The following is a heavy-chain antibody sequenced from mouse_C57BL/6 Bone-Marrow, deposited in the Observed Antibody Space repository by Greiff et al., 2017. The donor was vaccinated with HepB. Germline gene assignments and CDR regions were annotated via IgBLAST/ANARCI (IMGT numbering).Heavy chain of an antibody. V-gene: IGHV1-61*01. CDR1: AYTFTSYW. CDR3: ATIYYYGSSYPYWYFDV. Sequence: QVQLQQSGAELVRPGSSVKLSCKASAYTFTSYWMDWVKQRPGQGLEWIGNIYPSDSETHYNQKFKDKATLTVDKSSSTAYMQLSSLTSEDSAVYYCATIYYYGSSYPYWYFDVWGTGTTVTVSS. D-gene: IGHD1-1*01. J-gene: IGHJ1*03. CDR2: IYPSDSET.